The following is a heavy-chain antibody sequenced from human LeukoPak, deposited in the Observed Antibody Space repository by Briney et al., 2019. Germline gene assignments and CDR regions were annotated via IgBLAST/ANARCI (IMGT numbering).Heavy chain of an antibody. V-gene: IGHV4-59*01. CDR3: ARGIYYDFWSGYPYYYYYYYMDV. CDR2: IYYSGST. D-gene: IGHD3-3*01. Sequence: SETLSLTCTVSGGSISSYYWSWIRQPPGKGLEWIGYIYYSGSTNYNPTLKSRVTISVDTSKNQFSLKLSSVTAADTAVYYCARGIYYDFWSGYPYYYYYYYMDVWGKGTTVTVSS. J-gene: IGHJ6*03. CDR1: GGSISSYY.